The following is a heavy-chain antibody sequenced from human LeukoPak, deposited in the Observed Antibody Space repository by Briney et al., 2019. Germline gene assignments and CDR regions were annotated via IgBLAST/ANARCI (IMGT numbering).Heavy chain of an antibody. CDR1: GGSISSSSW. CDR3: ARRCSGGSCSSGWFDP. Sequence: PSGTLSLTCAVSGGSISSSSWWSWVRQPPGKGLEWIGEIYHSGSTNYNPSLKSRVTISVDKSKNQFSLKLSSVTAADTAVYYCARRCSGGSCSSGWFDPWGQGTLVTVSS. CDR2: IYHSGST. D-gene: IGHD2-15*01. V-gene: IGHV4-4*02. J-gene: IGHJ5*02.